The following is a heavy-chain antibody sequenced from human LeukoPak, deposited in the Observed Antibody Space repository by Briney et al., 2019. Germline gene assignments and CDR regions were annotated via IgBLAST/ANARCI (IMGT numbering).Heavy chain of an antibody. CDR2: IKQDGSEK. Sequence: GGSLGLSCAASGFTFSNLWMSWVRQAPGKGLKWVANIKQDGSEKYYVDSVKGRFTISRDNAQNSLYLQMNSLRAEDTAIYYCATSTAAAGTDWGQGTLVTVSS. D-gene: IGHD6-13*01. CDR3: ATSTAAAGTD. V-gene: IGHV3-7*03. CDR1: GFTFSNLW. J-gene: IGHJ4*02.